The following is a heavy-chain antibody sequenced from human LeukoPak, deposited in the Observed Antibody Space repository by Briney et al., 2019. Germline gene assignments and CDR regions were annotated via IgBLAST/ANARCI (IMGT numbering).Heavy chain of an antibody. CDR1: GGSISSGYYY. CDR2: IYTSGTT. J-gene: IGHJ6*03. D-gene: IGHD3-22*01. CDR3: ARAGYYYYDSSGYYYYYYYMDV. Sequence: SETLSLTCTVSGGSISSGYYYWSWIRQPAGKGLEWIGRIYTSGTTNYNPSLKSRVTISVDTSKNQFSLKLSSVTAADTAVYYCARAGYYYYDSSGYYYYYYYMDVWGKGTTVTISS. V-gene: IGHV4-61*02.